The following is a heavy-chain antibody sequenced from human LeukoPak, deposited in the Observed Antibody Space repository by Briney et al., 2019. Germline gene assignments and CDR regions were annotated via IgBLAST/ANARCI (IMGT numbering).Heavy chain of an antibody. J-gene: IGHJ3*02. CDR2: IYYSGTT. V-gene: IGHV4-59*08. D-gene: IGHD3-22*01. CDR1: GGSISSYY. CDR3: ARHVLGYYDSSGQDAFDI. Sequence: SETLSLTCTVSGGSISSYYWSWIRQPPGKGLEWIGYIYYSGTTNYNPSLKSRVTISVDTSKNRFSLKPSSVTAADTAVYYCARHVLGYYDSSGQDAFDIWGQGTMVTVSS.